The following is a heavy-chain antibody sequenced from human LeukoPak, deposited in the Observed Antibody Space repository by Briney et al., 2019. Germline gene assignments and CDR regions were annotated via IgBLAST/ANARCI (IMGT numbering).Heavy chain of an antibody. D-gene: IGHD4-17*01. Sequence: PGRSLRLSCAASGFTFGDYAMGWVRQAPGKGLEWVGFIRTKTYGGTTEYAASVKGRFTISRDDSKSIAYLQMNSLKTEDTAVYYCTRLSPYGKYFDYWGQGTLVTVSS. CDR1: GFTFGDYA. CDR3: TRLSPYGKYFDY. J-gene: IGHJ4*02. V-gene: IGHV3-49*04. CDR2: IRTKTYGGTT.